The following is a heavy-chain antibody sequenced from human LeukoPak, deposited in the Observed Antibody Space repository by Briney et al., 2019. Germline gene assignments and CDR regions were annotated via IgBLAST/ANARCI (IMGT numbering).Heavy chain of an antibody. CDR2: ISGSGGST. V-gene: IGHV3-23*01. CDR1: GFTFSSYA. J-gene: IGHJ4*01. D-gene: IGHD6-19*01. Sequence: GGSLRLSCAASGFTFSSYAMSWVRQAPGKGLEWVSAISGSGGSTYYADSVKGRFTISRDNSKNTLYLQMNSLRAEDTAVYYCVKDGGIAVAGTPDYWGQEPWSPSPQ. CDR3: VKDGGIAVAGTPDY.